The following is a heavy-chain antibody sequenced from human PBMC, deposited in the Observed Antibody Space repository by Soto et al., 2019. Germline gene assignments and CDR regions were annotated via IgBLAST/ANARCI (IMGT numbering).Heavy chain of an antibody. Sequence: PGGYLRLSCASSGFTFSNAWMNWVRQAPGKGMEWVGRIKSKTDGGTTDYAAPVKGRFTISRDDSKNTLYLQMNSLKSDDIAVYYCTTYWGIAVDPVNGWDYWGQGT. CDR2: IKSKTDGGTT. V-gene: IGHV3-15*07. D-gene: IGHD6-19*01. J-gene: IGHJ4*02. CDR3: TTYWGIAVDPVNGWDY. CDR1: GFTFSNAW.